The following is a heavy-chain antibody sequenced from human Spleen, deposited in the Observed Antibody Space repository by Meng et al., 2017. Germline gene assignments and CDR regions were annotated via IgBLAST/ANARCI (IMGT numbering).Heavy chain of an antibody. Sequence: VHLLQSGPEVKKPGASERVYCKASGYTFGSYGICWVRQAPGQGLEWMGWFVNYVDTYPAPKFQGRVTMTTDTHTNTAFMELRSLTSDDTAVYYCASGTPGRSYCDYWGQGTLVTVSS. CDR2: FVNYVDT. CDR1: GYTFGSYG. J-gene: IGHJ4*02. CDR3: ASGTPGRSYCDY. D-gene: IGHD2-15*01. V-gene: IGHV1-18*01.